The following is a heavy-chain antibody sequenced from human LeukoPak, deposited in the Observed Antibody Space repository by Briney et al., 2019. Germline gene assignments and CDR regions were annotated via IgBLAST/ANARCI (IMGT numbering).Heavy chain of an antibody. J-gene: IGHJ4*02. V-gene: IGHV3-7*03. CDR1: GFTFSGYW. Sequence: GGSLRLSCAASGFTFSGYWMSWVRQAPGKGLEWVANIKQDGSEKYYVDSVKGRFTISRDNAKNSLYLQMNSLRAEDTAVYYCARGLSEGPYYDILTGPRYLDYWGQGTLVTVSS. CDR2: IKQDGSEK. D-gene: IGHD3-9*01. CDR3: ARGLSEGPYYDILTGPRYLDY.